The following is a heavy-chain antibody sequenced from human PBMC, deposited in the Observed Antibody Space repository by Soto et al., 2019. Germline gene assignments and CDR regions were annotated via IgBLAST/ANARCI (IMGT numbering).Heavy chain of an antibody. CDR1: RYTFTNYA. CDR2: INTANGDT. Sequence: QIQLVQSGAEMKKPGASVKVSCKASRYTFTNYAMHWVRQAPGQSLEWMGRINTANGDTIYSQNFQGRVTITRDASARTVYLELSSLRFEDSAVYYCGRGQATFDPWGQGTLLTVSS. J-gene: IGHJ5*02. V-gene: IGHV1-3*04. CDR3: GRGQATFDP.